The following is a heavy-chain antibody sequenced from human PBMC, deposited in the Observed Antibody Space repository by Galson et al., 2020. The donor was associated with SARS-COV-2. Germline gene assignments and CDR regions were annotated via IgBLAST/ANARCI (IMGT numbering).Heavy chain of an antibody. CDR3: ARRLEDKNMVLIVGFDV. CDR1: GYSFTSYW. V-gene: IGHV5-10-1*01. D-gene: IGHD3-10*01. J-gene: IGHJ6*04. Sequence: HGESLKISCKASGYSFTSYWITWVRQMPGKGLEWMGRINPSDSYTNYSPSFQGHVTMSADKSTSTAYLQWSSLKASDTAMYYCARRLEDKNMVLIVGFDVWGKGTTVTVSS. CDR2: INPSDSYT.